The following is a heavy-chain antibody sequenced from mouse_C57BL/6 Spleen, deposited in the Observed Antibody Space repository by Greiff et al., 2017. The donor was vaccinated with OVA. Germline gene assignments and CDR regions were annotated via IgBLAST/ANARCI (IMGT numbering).Heavy chain of an antibody. J-gene: IGHJ4*01. D-gene: IGHD1-1*01. Sequence: EVQLVESGGGLVKPGGSLKLSCAASGFTFSSYTMSWVRQTPEKRLEWVATISGGGGNTYYPDSVKGRFTISRDNAKNTLYLQMSSLRSEDTALYYCARRGDTVVYYAMDYWGQGTSVTVSS. CDR2: ISGGGGNT. V-gene: IGHV5-9*01. CDR1: GFTFSSYT. CDR3: ARRGDTVVYYAMDY.